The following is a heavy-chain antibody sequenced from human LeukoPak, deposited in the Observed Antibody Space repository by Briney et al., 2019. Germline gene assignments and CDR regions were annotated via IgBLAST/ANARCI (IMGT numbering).Heavy chain of an antibody. D-gene: IGHD3-9*01. CDR3: ARDPGSLVSVVDDY. Sequence: GGSLRLSCAASGFTFSSYWMSWVRQAPGKELEWVANIKQDGSEKYYVDSVKGRFTISRDNAKNSLYLQMNSLRAEDTAVYYCARDPGSLVSVVDDYWGQGTLVTVSS. CDR2: IKQDGSEK. V-gene: IGHV3-7*01. J-gene: IGHJ4*02. CDR1: GFTFSSYW.